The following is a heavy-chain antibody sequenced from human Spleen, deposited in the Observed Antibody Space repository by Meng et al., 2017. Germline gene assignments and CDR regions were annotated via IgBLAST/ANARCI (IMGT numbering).Heavy chain of an antibody. Sequence: ASVKVSCKASGYTFTSYGISWVRQAPGEGLEWLGWIGGHSGNKNYAQSFRGRVTMTTDTSTSTAYMELTSLTSDDTAVYYCARDTGGAYYPIDYWGQGTLVTVSS. CDR2: IGGHSGNK. CDR3: ARDTGGAYYPIDY. CDR1: GYTFTSYG. J-gene: IGHJ4*02. D-gene: IGHD3-22*01. V-gene: IGHV1-18*01.